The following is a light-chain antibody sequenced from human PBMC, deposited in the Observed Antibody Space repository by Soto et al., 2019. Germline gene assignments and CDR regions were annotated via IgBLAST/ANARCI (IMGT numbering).Light chain of an antibody. CDR3: QQSYSTPLT. J-gene: IGKJ4*01. CDR1: QSISSY. V-gene: IGKV1-39*01. CDR2: AAS. Sequence: DIQMTQSPYSLSASVGDRVTITCRTSQSISSYLNWYQQKPGKAPKLLIYAASSLQSGVPSRFSGSGSGTDFTLTISSLQPEDFATYYCQQSYSTPLTFGGGIKVEIK.